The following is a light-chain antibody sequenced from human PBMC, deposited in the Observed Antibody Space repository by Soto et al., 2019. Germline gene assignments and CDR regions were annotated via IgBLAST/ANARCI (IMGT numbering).Light chain of an antibody. Sequence: QSVLTQPASVSGSPGQSITISCTGTSSDVGAYNYVSWYQQHPGKVPKLMIYDVSNRPSGVSNRFSGSKSGNTASLTLSGLQAEDEADYYCSSYTNSKSYVFGTGTKLTVL. V-gene: IGLV2-14*03. CDR2: DVS. CDR1: SSDVGAYNY. J-gene: IGLJ1*01. CDR3: SSYTNSKSYV.